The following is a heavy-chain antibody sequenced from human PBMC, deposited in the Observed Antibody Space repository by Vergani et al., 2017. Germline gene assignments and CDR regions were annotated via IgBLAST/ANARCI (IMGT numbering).Heavy chain of an antibody. CDR1: GDSISSGVYY. V-gene: IGHV4-31*03. J-gene: IGHJ4*02. D-gene: IGHD3-22*01. Sequence: QVQLQESGPGLVKPSQTLSLTCSVSGDSISSGVYYWNWIRQHPGKGLEWIVYIYSTGRTHHNPSLRRRINMSVDTSKNQFSLKLNSVTAADTAMYDCARMGGYDEGDAFRIGYFDSWGPGILVTVSS. CDR2: IYSTGRT. CDR3: ARMGGYDEGDAFRIGYFDS.